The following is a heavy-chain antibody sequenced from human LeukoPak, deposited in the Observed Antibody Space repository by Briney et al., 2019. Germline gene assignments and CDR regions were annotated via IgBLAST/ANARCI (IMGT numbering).Heavy chain of an antibody. CDR1: GYTFTSYG. D-gene: IGHD2-2*01. Sequence: ASVKVSCKASGYTFTSYGISWVRQAPGQGLEWMAWISDYNGNTNYAQKLQGRVTMTTDTSTSTAYMELRSLRSDDTAVYYCARDPLVYCSSTSCYPTGDDAFDIWGQGTMVTVSS. V-gene: IGHV1-18*01. CDR2: ISDYNGNT. CDR3: ARDPLVYCSSTSCYPTGDDAFDI. J-gene: IGHJ3*02.